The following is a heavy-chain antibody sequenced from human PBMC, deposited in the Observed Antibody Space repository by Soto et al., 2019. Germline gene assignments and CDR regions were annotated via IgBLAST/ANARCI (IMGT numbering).Heavy chain of an antibody. CDR3: ARERGGYGLFDS. V-gene: IGHV4-30-2*01. J-gene: IGHJ4*02. CDR2: IYPSGMP. CDR1: GGSISNAAYS. Sequence: LSLTCTVSGGSISNAAYSWSWIRQPPGKGLEWIGYIYPSGMPFYNPSLRSRVTISIDRSNDQFSLNLKSVTAADTAVYYCARERGGYGLFDSWGQGTLVTV. D-gene: IGHD5-18*01.